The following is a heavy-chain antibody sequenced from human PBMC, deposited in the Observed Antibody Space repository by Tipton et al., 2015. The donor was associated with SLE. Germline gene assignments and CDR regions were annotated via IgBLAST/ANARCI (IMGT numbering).Heavy chain of an antibody. Sequence: TLSLTCAVSGYSISSGYYWGWLRQPPGKGLEWMGRIYTSGSTNYNPSLKSRVTMSVDTSKNQFSLKLSSVTAADTAVYYCAREPVAGTDYWGQGTLVTVSS. D-gene: IGHD6-19*01. CDR2: IYTSGST. CDR3: AREPVAGTDY. J-gene: IGHJ4*02. CDR1: GYSISSGYY. V-gene: IGHV4-38-2*02.